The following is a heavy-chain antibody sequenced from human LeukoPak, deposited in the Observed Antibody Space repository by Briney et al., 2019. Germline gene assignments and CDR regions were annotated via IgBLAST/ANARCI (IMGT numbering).Heavy chain of an antibody. CDR1: GFTVSSNY. D-gene: IGHD7-27*01. CDR3: ARDLNWETY. V-gene: IGHV3-53*01. Sequence: GGSLRLSCAASGFTVSSNYMSWVRQAPGKGLEWVSVIYSAGSTYYADSVKGRFTISRDNAKNSLYLQMNSLRAEDTAVYYCARDLNWETYWGQGTLVTVSS. J-gene: IGHJ4*02. CDR2: IYSAGST.